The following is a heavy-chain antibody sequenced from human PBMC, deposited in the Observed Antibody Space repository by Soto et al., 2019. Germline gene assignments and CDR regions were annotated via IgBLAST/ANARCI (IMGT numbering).Heavy chain of an antibody. V-gene: IGHV4-34*02. Sequence: QVQLQQWGAGLLRPSETLSLTCAFYGGSFDDFYWSWVRQSPGKGLEWVGEISHDGGTNYSPSLASRVSISVDTSKNQFSLHLRSVTAADTGLYYCARDQLVWYGDLTPYHRDMDVWGQGTTVTVSS. CDR2: ISHDGGT. J-gene: IGHJ6*02. CDR3: ARDQLVWYGDLTPYHRDMDV. CDR1: GGSFDDFY. D-gene: IGHD3-10*01.